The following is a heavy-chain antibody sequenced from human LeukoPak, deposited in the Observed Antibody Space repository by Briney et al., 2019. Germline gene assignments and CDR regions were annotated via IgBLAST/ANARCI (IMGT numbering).Heavy chain of an antibody. CDR3: ARVPPDYNDLHDALDL. CDR2: IYYSGST. CDR1: GGSISSSSYY. Sequence: SETLSLTCTVSGGSISSSSYYWGWIRQPPGKGLEWIGSIYYSGSTYYNPSLKSRVTISVDTSKNQFSLKLSSVAAADTAVYYCARVPPDYNDLHDALDLWGQGTVVTVSS. V-gene: IGHV4-39*07. D-gene: IGHD4-17*01. J-gene: IGHJ3*01.